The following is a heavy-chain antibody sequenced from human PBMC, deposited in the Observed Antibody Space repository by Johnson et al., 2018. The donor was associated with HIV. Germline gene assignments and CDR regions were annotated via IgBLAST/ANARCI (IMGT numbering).Heavy chain of an antibody. J-gene: IGHJ3*02. CDR1: GSMFDEFD. Sequence: VQLVESGGGVARPGGSLRLYCEASGSMFDEFDMTWVRHAPGQGLGWVHGINLNGGTTGSADSVKGRFILPRDNAKHTIYLQMKSLRAEDTAVYYWTTIRRDIVAPLVPHDAFDIWGQGTMVTVSS. CDR2: INLNGGTT. CDR3: TTIRRDIVAPLVPHDAFDI. V-gene: IGHV3-20*04. D-gene: IGHD5-12*01.